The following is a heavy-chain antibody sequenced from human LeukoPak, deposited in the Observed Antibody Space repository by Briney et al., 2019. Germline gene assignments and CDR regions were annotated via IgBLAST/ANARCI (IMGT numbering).Heavy chain of an antibody. CDR2: MSQSGST. Sequence: PSETLSLTCTVSGGSIYSSNWWSWVRQPPGKGLEWIGEMSQSGSTHYDPSLTGRVTISADKSNNQFSLTLNSATAADTAVYFCATHMTVSGTRGFDNWGQGTLVTVSS. CDR3: ATHMTVSGTRGFDN. CDR1: GGSIYSSNW. V-gene: IGHV4-4*02. D-gene: IGHD6-19*01. J-gene: IGHJ4*02.